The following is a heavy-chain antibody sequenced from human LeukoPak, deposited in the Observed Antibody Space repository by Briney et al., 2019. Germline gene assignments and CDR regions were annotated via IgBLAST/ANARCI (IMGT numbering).Heavy chain of an antibody. V-gene: IGHV4-59*01. Sequence: SETLSHTCTVSYGSISSYYWSWIRQPPGKGLEWIGYISYSGSTNYNPSLKSRATISADTSKNQFSLRLSSVTAADTAVYYCARTTTSFDDWGQGTLVTVSS. J-gene: IGHJ4*02. CDR1: YGSISSYY. CDR2: ISYSGST. D-gene: IGHD2-2*01. CDR3: ARTTTSFDD.